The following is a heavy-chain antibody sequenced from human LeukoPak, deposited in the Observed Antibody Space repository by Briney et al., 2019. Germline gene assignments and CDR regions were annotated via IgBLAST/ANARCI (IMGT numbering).Heavy chain of an antibody. CDR3: ARRRFGEFTNNARFDAFDI. CDR2: IIPIFGTA. J-gene: IGHJ3*02. D-gene: IGHD3-10*01. CDR1: GYTFTGYY. V-gene: IGHV1-69*06. Sequence: GASVKVSCKASGYTFTGYYMHWVRQAPGQGLEWMGGIIPIFGTANYAQKFQGRVTITADKSTSTAYMELSSLRSEDTAVYYCARRRFGEFTNNARFDAFDIWGQGTMVTVSS.